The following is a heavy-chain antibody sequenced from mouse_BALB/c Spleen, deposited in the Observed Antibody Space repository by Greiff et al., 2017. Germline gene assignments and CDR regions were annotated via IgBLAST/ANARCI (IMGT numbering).Heavy chain of an antibody. CDR2: ISSGSSTI. V-gene: IGHV5-17*02. Sequence: EVHLVESGGGLVQPGGSRKLSCAASGFTFSSFGMHWVRQAPEKGLEWVAYISSGSSTIYYADTVKGRFTISRDNPKNTLFLQMTSLRSEDTAMYYCARGDGAFAYWGQGTLVTVSA. CDR1: GFTFSSFG. D-gene: IGHD1-1*02. CDR3: ARGDGAFAY. J-gene: IGHJ3*01.